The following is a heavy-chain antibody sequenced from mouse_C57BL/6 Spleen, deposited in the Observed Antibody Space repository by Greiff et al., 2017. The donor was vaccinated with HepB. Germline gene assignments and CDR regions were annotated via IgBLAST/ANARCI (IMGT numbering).Heavy chain of an antibody. CDR1: GFTFSDYY. Sequence: EVKLMESEGGLVQPGSSMKLSCTASGFTFSDYYMAWVRQVPEKGLEWVANINYDGSSTYYLDSLKSRFIISRDNAKNILYLQMSSLKSEDTATYYCARDKMGWLLYFDYWGQGTTLTVSS. CDR3: ARDKMGWLLYFDY. J-gene: IGHJ2*01. CDR2: INYDGSST. V-gene: IGHV5-16*01. D-gene: IGHD2-3*01.